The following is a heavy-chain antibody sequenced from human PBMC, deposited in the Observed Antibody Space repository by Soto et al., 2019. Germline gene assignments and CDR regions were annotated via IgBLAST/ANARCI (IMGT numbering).Heavy chain of an antibody. CDR2: INAGNGNT. CDR3: ARGRSVVDLFDI. CDR1: GYTFTSYA. D-gene: IGHD2-15*01. Sequence: ASVKVSCKASGYTFTSYAMHWVRQAPGQRLEWMGWINAGNGNTKYSQKFQGRVTITRDTSASTAYMELGSLRSEDTAVYYCARGRSVVDLFDIWGQGTMVTVSS. J-gene: IGHJ3*02. V-gene: IGHV1-3*01.